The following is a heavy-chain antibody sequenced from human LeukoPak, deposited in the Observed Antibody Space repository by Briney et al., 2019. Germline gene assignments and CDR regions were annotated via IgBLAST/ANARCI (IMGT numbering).Heavy chain of an antibody. CDR1: GGSFSGYY. Sequence: SETLSLTCAVCGGSFSGYYWSWIRQPPGKGLEWIGEINHSGSTNYNPSLKSRVTISVDTSKNQFSLKLSSVTAADTAVYYCARGGCSWRGGSCQGVDYWGQGTLVTVSS. D-gene: IGHD2-15*01. CDR2: INHSGST. V-gene: IGHV4-34*01. J-gene: IGHJ4*02. CDR3: ARGGCSWRGGSCQGVDY.